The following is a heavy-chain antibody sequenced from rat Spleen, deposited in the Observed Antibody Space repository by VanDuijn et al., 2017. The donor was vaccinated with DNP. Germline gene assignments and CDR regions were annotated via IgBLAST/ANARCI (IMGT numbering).Heavy chain of an antibody. CDR2: ISPNGTT. CDR3: ARGPCDY. J-gene: IGHJ2*01. Sequence: VQLQESGPGLVKPSQSLSLTCSVAGSSLSYYSWGWIRKFPGNKMEWMGYISPNGTTNYNPSLESRFSITRDTSKNQFFLHLNSVTTEDTATYYCARGPCDYWGQGLMVTVSS. V-gene: IGHV3-1*01. CDR1: GSSLSYYS.